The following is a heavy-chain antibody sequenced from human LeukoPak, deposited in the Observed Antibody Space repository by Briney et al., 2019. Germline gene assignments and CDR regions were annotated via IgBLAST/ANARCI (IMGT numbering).Heavy chain of an antibody. Sequence: SETLSLTCAVYGGSFTGYYWSWIRQSPGKWLQWIAEVNHRGDTNYNPSVKGRVTISVDTSKNHFSLKVTSLTAADTAVYYCARGPTISETGYFDYWGQGTLVTVSS. V-gene: IGHV4-34*01. CDR1: GGSFTGYY. CDR3: ARGPTISETGYFDY. J-gene: IGHJ4*03. D-gene: IGHD1-1*01. CDR2: VNHRGDT.